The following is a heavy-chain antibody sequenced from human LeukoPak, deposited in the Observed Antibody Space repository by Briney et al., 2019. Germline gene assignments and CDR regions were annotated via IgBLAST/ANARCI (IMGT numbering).Heavy chain of an antibody. CDR3: ARVARYYYGSGSYFNY. J-gene: IGHJ4*02. Sequence: SETLSLTCTVSGGSISSGDYYWSWIRQPPGKGLEWIGYIYYSGSTYYNPSLKSRVTISVDTSKNQFSLKLSSVTAADTAVYYCARVARYYYGSGSYFNYWGQGTLVTVSS. CDR2: IYYSGST. CDR1: GGSISSGDYY. V-gene: IGHV4-30-4*01. D-gene: IGHD3-10*01.